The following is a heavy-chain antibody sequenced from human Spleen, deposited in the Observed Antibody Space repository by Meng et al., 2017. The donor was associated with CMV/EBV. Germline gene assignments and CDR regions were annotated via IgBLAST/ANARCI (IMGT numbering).Heavy chain of an antibody. CDR2: INPNSGGT. J-gene: IGHJ4*02. CDR3: AREARAAGTDEYFDY. Sequence: ASVKVSCKASGYTFTAYYTHWVRQVPGQGLEWMGWINPNSGGTNYAQKFQGRVTMTRDTSISTTYMELSRLRSDDTAVYYCAREARAAGTDEYFDYWGQGTLVTVSS. V-gene: IGHV1-2*02. CDR1: GYTFTAYY. D-gene: IGHD6-13*01.